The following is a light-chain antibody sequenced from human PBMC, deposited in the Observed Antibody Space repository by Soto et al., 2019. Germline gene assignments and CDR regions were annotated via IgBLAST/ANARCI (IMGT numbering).Light chain of an antibody. J-gene: IGKJ5*01. Sequence: EIVLTKSPGTLSLSPEERATRSCRASQSVSSSHLAWYQQKPGQAPRLLIHGASSRATGIPDRISGSGSGTDFTLTISRLEPEDFAVYYCQQYGSSRITFGQGTRLEIK. CDR2: GAS. CDR1: QSVSSSH. V-gene: IGKV3-20*01. CDR3: QQYGSSRIT.